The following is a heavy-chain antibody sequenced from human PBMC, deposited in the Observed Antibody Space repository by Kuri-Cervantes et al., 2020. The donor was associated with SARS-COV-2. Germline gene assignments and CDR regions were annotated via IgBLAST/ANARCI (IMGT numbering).Heavy chain of an antibody. CDR1: GYTFTSYA. Sequence: ASVKVSCKASGYTFTSYAMHWVRQAPGQGLDWMGWINTNTGNPTYAQGFTGRFVFSLDTSVSTAYLQISSLKAEDTAVYYCASRAIYDFCSGYYTTYYYYYMDVWGKGTTVTVSS. V-gene: IGHV7-4-1*02. CDR2: INTNTGNP. CDR3: ASRAIYDFCSGYYTTYYYYYMDV. D-gene: IGHD3-3*01. J-gene: IGHJ6*03.